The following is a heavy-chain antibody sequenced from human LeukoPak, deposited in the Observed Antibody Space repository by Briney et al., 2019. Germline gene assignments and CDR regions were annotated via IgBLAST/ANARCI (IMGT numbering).Heavy chain of an antibody. CDR3: ARHAGYSYGYRFDY. CDR2: INHSGST. J-gene: IGHJ4*02. CDR1: GGSFSGYY. V-gene: IGHV4-34*01. Sequence: KTSETLSLTCAVYGGSFSGYYWSWIRQPPGKGLEWIGEINHSGSTNYNPSLKSRVTISVDTSKNQFSLKLSSVTAADTAVYYCARHAGYSYGYRFDYWGQGTLVTVSS. D-gene: IGHD5-18*01.